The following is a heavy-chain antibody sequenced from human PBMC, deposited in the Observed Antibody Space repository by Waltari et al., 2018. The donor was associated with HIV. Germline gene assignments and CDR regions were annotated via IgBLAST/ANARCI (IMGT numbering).Heavy chain of an antibody. V-gene: IGHV3-9*01. CDR2: NSWNSDTR. Sequence: EVQLVESGGGLVQPGGSLRLSCAASGFQFDDYAMHWVRQAPGKGLGWVAGNSWNSDTRGYADSGKGRFTISRDNAKSSLSLKMNSLRAEDTALYYCAKVGMTAVTSYAIDIWGQGTMVTVSS. D-gene: IGHD4-17*01. CDR1: GFQFDDYA. J-gene: IGHJ3*02. CDR3: AKVGMTAVTSYAIDI.